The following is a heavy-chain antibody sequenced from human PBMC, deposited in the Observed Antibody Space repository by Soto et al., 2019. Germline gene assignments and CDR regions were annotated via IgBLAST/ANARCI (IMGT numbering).Heavy chain of an antibody. CDR1: GFAFANYE. D-gene: IGHD3-3*01. V-gene: IGHV3-48*03. Sequence: GGSLRLSCAASGFAFANYEMHWVRQAPGKGLDWVAYINGGGDVKYYADSVEGRFTISRDNAKNALFLQMDNLRAEDTAIYYCARLSGDGFWKSYSPYNLFESWGQGALVTVSA. J-gene: IGHJ5*01. CDR3: ARLSGDGFWKSYSPYNLFES. CDR2: INGGGDVK.